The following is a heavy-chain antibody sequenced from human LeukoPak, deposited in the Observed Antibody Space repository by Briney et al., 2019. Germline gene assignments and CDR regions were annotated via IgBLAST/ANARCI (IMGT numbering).Heavy chain of an antibody. J-gene: IGHJ5*02. V-gene: IGHV3-53*05. Sequence: GGSLRLSCAVSGFTVSSNHMSWVRQAPGKGLEWVSVFYSGGDTHYAGSVKGRFTISRDNSKNTLYLQVNSLRAEDTAVYYCARDRGYYGSGSYYNWFDPWGQGTLVTVSS. D-gene: IGHD3-10*01. CDR1: GFTVSSNH. CDR2: FYSGGDT. CDR3: ARDRGYYGSGSYYNWFDP.